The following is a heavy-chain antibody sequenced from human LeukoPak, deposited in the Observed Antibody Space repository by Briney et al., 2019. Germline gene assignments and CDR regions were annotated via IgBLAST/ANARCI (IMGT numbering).Heavy chain of an antibody. D-gene: IGHD2-2*01. J-gene: IGHJ5*02. Sequence: NSSETLSLTCTVSGGSISSYYWSWIRQPPGKGLEWIGYIYYSGSTNYNPSLKSRVTISVDTSKNQFSLKLSSVTAADTAVYYCARVGDCSSTSCYVGENWFDPWGQGTLVTVSS. CDR3: ARVGDCSSTSCYVGENWFDP. CDR2: IYYSGST. V-gene: IGHV4-59*01. CDR1: GGSISSYY.